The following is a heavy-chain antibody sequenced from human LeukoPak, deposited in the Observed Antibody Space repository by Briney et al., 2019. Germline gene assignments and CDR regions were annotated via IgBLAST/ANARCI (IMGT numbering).Heavy chain of an antibody. CDR3: ARVKYYYDSSGYFPYYYYGMDV. Sequence: SETLSLTCTVSGGSISSYYWSWIRQPPGKGLEWIGYIYYSGSTNYNPSLKSRVTISVDTSKNQFSLKLSSVTAADTAVYYCARVKYYYDSSGYFPYYYYGMDVWGQGTTVTVSS. J-gene: IGHJ6*02. CDR2: IYYSGST. D-gene: IGHD3-22*01. V-gene: IGHV4-59*01. CDR1: GGSISSYY.